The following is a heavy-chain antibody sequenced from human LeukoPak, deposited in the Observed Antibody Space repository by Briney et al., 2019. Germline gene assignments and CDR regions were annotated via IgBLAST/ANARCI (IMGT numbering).Heavy chain of an antibody. V-gene: IGHV3-23*01. CDR2: ISDSGGST. CDR3: AKGKGSSSSSIDW. CDR1: GFTFKRYA. Sequence: GGCLRLACAASGFTFKRYARNWGRQAPGKGMEWVSAISDSGGSTYYADSVKGRFTISRDNSKNTVYLQIHRLRAEDTAVYYCAKGKGSSSSSIDWSGQGTLVTVSS. J-gene: IGHJ4*02. D-gene: IGHD2-15*01.